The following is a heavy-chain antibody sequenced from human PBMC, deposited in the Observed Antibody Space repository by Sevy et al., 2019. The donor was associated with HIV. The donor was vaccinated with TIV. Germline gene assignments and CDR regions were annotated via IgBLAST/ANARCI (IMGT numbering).Heavy chain of an antibody. CDR1: GFTFSSYW. J-gene: IGHJ4*02. Sequence: GGSLRLSCAASGFTFSSYWMSWVRQAPGNGLEWVANIKQDGSEKYYVDSVKGRFTISRDNAKNSLYLQMNSLRAEDTAVYYCARDRSWIQLWSGDYSGQGTMVTVSS. CDR2: IKQDGSEK. CDR3: ARDRSWIQLWSGDY. D-gene: IGHD5-18*01. V-gene: IGHV3-7*01.